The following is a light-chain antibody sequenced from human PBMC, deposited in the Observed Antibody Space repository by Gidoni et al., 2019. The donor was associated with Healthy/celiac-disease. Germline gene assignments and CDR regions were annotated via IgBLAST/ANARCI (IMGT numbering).Light chain of an antibody. Sequence: EIVLTQSPVTLSLSPGERATLSCRASQSVSSSYLAWYQQKPGQAPRLLIYGASSRATGIPDRFSGSGSGTDFTLTIGRLEPEDFAVYYCQQYGSSPGVTFGGGTKVEIK. CDR2: GAS. V-gene: IGKV3-20*01. CDR3: QQYGSSPGVT. J-gene: IGKJ4*01. CDR1: QSVSSSY.